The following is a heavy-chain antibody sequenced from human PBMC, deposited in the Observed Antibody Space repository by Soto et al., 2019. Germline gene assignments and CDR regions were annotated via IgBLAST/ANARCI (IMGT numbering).Heavy chain of an antibody. CDR3: ARDAFLYSGGAYYDH. V-gene: IGHV3-30-3*01. Sequence: QVRLVESGGGAVQPGDSLRLSCDASGFTFSTYALHWVRQAPGKGLEWVAFISYTGANQYYADSVKGRFTVSRDNSKNMASLQMTSLKPEDSAVYYCARDAFLYSGGAYYDHWGQGTLVTVSS. D-gene: IGHD1-26*01. CDR2: ISYTGANQ. CDR1: GFTFSTYA. J-gene: IGHJ4*02.